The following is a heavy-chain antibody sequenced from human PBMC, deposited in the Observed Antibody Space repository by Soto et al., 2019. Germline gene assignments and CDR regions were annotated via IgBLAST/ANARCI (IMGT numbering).Heavy chain of an antibody. V-gene: IGHV3-33*01. CDR2: IWYDGSNK. Sequence: GGSLRLSCAASGFTFSSYGMHWVRQAPGKGLEWVAVIWYDGSNKYYADSVKGRFTISRDNSKNTLYLQMNSLRAEDTAVYYCARSIAVAGSFYYMDVWGKGTTVTVSS. CDR3: ARSIAVAGSFYYMDV. J-gene: IGHJ6*03. CDR1: GFTFSSYG. D-gene: IGHD6-19*01.